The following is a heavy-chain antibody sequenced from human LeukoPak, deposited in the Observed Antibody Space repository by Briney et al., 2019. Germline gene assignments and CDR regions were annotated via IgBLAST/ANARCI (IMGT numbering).Heavy chain of an antibody. V-gene: IGHV1-18*01. CDR1: GYTFTSYG. CDR3: ARGGGSGSYYPYYFDY. D-gene: IGHD3-10*01. Sequence: ASVKVSCKSSGYTFTSYGISWVRQAPGQGLEWMGWISAYNGNTNYARKLQGRVTMTTDTSTSTAYMELRSLRSDDTAVYYCARGGGSGSYYPYYFDYWGQGTLVTVSS. CDR2: ISAYNGNT. J-gene: IGHJ4*02.